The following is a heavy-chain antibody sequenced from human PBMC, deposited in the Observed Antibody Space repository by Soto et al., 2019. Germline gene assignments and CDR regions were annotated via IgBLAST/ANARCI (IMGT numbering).Heavy chain of an antibody. CDR2: ISGISVYI. J-gene: IGHJ4*02. V-gene: IGHV3-21*01. D-gene: IGHD6-13*01. CDR3: ARGDSSSWPPDY. CDR1: GFTFSSSS. Sequence: GGSLRLSCAASGFTFSSSSMNWVRQAPGKGLEWVSSISGISVYIYYADSVKGRFTISRDNDKNSLYLQMNSLRAEDTAVYYCARGDSSSWPPDYWGQGTLVTVSS.